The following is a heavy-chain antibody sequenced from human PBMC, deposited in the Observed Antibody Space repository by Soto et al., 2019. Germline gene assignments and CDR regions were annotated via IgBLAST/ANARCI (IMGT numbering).Heavy chain of an antibody. Sequence: SETLSLTCTVSGGSISSYYWSWIRQPPGKGLEWIGYIYYSGSTNYNPSLKSRVTISVDTSKSQFSLKLSSVTAADTAVYYCARTYYYGSGKFDPWGQGTLVTVSS. V-gene: IGHV4-59*08. CDR2: IYYSGST. J-gene: IGHJ5*02. CDR3: ARTYYYGSGKFDP. CDR1: GGSISSYY. D-gene: IGHD3-10*01.